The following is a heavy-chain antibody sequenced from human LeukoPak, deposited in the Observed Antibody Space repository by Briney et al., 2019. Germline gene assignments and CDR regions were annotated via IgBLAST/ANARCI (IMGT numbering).Heavy chain of an antibody. CDR2: ISGAGGTN. CDR3: AKRSDYGGNWNYFDY. D-gene: IGHD4-23*01. J-gene: IGHJ4*02. V-gene: IGHV3-23*01. Sequence: PGGSLRLSCAASGFTFSSYAMSWVRQAPGKGLEWVSAISGAGGTNYYADSVKGRFTISRDNSKNTLYLQMNSLRGEDTAVYYCAKRSDYGGNWNYFDYWGQGTLVTVSS. CDR1: GFTFSSYA.